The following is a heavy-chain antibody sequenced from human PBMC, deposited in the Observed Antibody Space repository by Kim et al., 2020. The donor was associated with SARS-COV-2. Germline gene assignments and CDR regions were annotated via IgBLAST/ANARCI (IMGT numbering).Heavy chain of an antibody. J-gene: IGHJ3*02. Sequence: SETLSLTCTVSGGSISSGSYYWSWIRQPAGKGLEWIGRIYTSGSTNYNPSLKSRVTISVDTSKNQFSLKLSSVTAADTAVYYCAREPAIYDILTGYYTQIPLDPFDIWGQGTMVTVSS. CDR3: AREPAIYDILTGYYTQIPLDPFDI. V-gene: IGHV4-61*02. CDR1: GGSISSGSYY. D-gene: IGHD3-9*01. CDR2: IYTSGST.